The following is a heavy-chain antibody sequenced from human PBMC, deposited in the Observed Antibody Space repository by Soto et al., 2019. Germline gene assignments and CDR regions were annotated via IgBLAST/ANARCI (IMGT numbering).Heavy chain of an antibody. V-gene: IGHV1-18*01. CDR2: ISAYNGNT. CDR3: ARECGVHARFDP. D-gene: IGHD1-1*01. CDR1: GYTFTSYG. J-gene: IGHJ5*02. Sequence: QVQLVQSGAEVTKPGASVQVSCKASGYTFTSYGISWVRQAPGHGLEWMGWISAYNGNTNYAQKLQGRLTMTTDTSTSTAYREVRSRRSYDTAVYYCARECGVHARFDPWGQGTLFTVSS.